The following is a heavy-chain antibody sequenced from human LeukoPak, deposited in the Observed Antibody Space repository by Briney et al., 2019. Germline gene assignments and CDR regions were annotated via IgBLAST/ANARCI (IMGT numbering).Heavy chain of an antibody. J-gene: IGHJ6*02. D-gene: IGHD2-15*01. CDR1: GYTFTSYD. CDR3: ARSRINSYYYGMDV. Sequence: GASVKVSCKASGYTFTSYDINWVRQATGQGLEWMGWMNPNSGNTGYAQKFQGRVTMTRNTSISTAYMELSSLTSEDTAVYYCARSRINSYYYGMDVWGQGTTVTVSS. CDR2: MNPNSGNT. V-gene: IGHV1-8*01.